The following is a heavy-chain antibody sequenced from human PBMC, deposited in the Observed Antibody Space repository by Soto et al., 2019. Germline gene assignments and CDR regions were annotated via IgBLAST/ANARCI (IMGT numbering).Heavy chain of an antibody. CDR2: ISVTSGSI. V-gene: IGHV3-48*02. D-gene: IGHD2-21*01. J-gene: IGHJ3*01. CDR1: GFTFSSFA. Sequence: EVQLVESGGGLVQPGGSLRISCAASGFTFSSFALNWVRQAPGKGLEWISYISVTSGSIFYADSVKGRFTSSRDDARNSLYLQMNTLRDEDTAVYFCVRDHIWAFDFWGRGTMVTVSS. CDR3: VRDHIWAFDF.